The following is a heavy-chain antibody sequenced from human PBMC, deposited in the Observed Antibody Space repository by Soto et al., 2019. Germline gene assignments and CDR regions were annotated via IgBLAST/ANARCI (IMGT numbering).Heavy chain of an antibody. CDR2: IFYSGST. CDR1: GGSINSGDYY. CDR3: ARDLRGGSYGMDV. D-gene: IGHD3-10*01. Sequence: QVQLQESGPGLVKPSQTLSLTCTVSGGSINSGDYYWSWIRQHPGKGLEWIGYIFYSGSTYYNPSLKSRVTISVDTSKNQFSLKLSSVTAADTAVYCCARDLRGGSYGMDVWGQGTTVTFSS. J-gene: IGHJ6*02. V-gene: IGHV4-31*03.